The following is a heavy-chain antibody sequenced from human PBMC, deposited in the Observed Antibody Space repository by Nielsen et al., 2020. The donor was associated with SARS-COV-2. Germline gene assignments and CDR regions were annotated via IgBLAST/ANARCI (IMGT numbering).Heavy chain of an antibody. D-gene: IGHD2/OR15-2a*01. CDR3: ATTSGGVSKKHGMDV. Sequence: ASVKVSCKASGYTFTGYYMHWVRQAPGQGLEWMGLINPNTGGTNYAQKFQGSVTMTRDTSISTAYVELSRLRSDDTAVYYCATTSGGVSKKHGMDVWGQGTTVTVSS. V-gene: IGHV1-2*06. J-gene: IGHJ6*02. CDR1: GYTFTGYY. CDR2: INPNTGGT.